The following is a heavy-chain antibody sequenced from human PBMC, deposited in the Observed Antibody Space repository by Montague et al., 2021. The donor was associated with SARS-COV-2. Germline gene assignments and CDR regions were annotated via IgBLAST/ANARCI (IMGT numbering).Heavy chain of an antibody. Sequence: SETLSLTCNVSGGSINSIHYWGWIRQPPGKGLEWIGTIYYTGDTYYNPSLRSRVTITVDTSSDQLSLRVTSVTAADTAVYYCARRKERGTYWNFDNWGQGTLVTVSP. CDR2: IYYTGDT. CDR1: GGSINSIHY. D-gene: IGHD1-1*01. V-gene: IGHV4-39*01. CDR3: ARRKERGTYWNFDN. J-gene: IGHJ4*02.